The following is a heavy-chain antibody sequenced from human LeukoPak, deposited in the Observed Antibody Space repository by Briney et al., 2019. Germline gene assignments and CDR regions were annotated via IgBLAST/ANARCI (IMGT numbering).Heavy chain of an antibody. CDR3: AKKPATIKFPFDI. CDR1: GFSFSTYD. J-gene: IGHJ4*02. CDR2: ISTTGGYT. V-gene: IGHV3-23*01. Sequence: PGGSLRLSCVGSGFSFSTYDMGWVRRTPGKGLEWVSAISTTGGYTEDADSVKGRFTISRDNSQNTLFLQMHSLRAEDTAVYYCAKKPATIKFPFDIWGQGTLVTVSP. D-gene: IGHD5-24*01.